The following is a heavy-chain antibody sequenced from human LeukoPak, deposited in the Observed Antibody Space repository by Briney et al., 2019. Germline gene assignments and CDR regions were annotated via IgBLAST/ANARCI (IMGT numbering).Heavy chain of an antibody. V-gene: IGHV3-74*01. CDR2: INSDGSGT. CDR3: ARAGEGLLAYSFDI. Sequence: PGGSLRLSCAASGXTFSSNWMHWVRQGPGKGLVWVSRINSDGSGTSYADSVKGRFTISRDNAKNTLYLQMNSLRAEDTAVYYCARAGEGLLAYSFDIWGQGTVVTVSS. D-gene: IGHD1-26*01. CDR1: GXTFSSNW. J-gene: IGHJ3*02.